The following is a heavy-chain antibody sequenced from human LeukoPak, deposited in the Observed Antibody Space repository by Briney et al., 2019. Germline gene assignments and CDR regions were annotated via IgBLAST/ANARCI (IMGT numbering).Heavy chain of an antibody. J-gene: IGHJ6*04. Sequence: ASVKVSCKASGGTFSSYAISWVRQAPGQGLEWMGGIIPIFGTANYAQKFQGRVTITADESTSTAYMEPSSLRSEDTAVYYCTRNDPYGSGSYDYYYYGMDVWGKGTTVTVSS. CDR2: IIPIFGTA. CDR3: TRNDPYGSGSYDYYYYGMDV. V-gene: IGHV1-69*13. CDR1: GGTFSSYA. D-gene: IGHD3-10*01.